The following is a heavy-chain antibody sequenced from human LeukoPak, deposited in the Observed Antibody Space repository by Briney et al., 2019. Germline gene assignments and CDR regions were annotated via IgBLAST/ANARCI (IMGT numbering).Heavy chain of an antibody. CDR2: ISWNSGSI. CDR1: GFTFDDYA. Sequence: GGSLRLSCAASGFTFDDYAMHWVRQAPGKGLEWVSGISWNSGSIGYADSVKGRFTISRDNAKNSLYLQMNSLRAEDTALYYCAKDSDILTGYYDYWGQGTLVTVSS. CDR3: AKDSDILTGYYDY. V-gene: IGHV3-9*01. J-gene: IGHJ4*02. D-gene: IGHD3-9*01.